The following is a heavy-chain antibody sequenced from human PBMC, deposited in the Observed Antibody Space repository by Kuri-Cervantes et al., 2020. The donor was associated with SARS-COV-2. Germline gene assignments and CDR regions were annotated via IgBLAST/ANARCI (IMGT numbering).Heavy chain of an antibody. CDR3: AREFAGMDV. Sequence: GSLRLSCAVYGGSFSGYYWSWIRQPPGKGLEWIGSIYYSGSTYYNPSLRSRVTISVDTSKNQFSLKLSSVTAADTAVYYCAREFAGMDVWGQGTTVTVSS. CDR1: GGSFSGYY. CDR2: IYYSGST. V-gene: IGHV4-34*01. J-gene: IGHJ6*02.